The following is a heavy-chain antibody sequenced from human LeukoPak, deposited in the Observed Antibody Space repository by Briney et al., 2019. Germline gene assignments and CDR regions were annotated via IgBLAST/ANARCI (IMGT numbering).Heavy chain of an antibody. J-gene: IGHJ6*03. Sequence: ASVTVSCTASGYTFTSYDINWVRQATGRGHEWMGWMNPNSGNTGYAQKFQGRVTITRNTSISTAYVELSSLRSEDTAVYYCARGEIEALFFSSGYSSGWSTYYMDVWGKGTTVTVSS. D-gene: IGHD6-19*01. CDR1: GYTFTSYD. CDR3: ARGEIEALFFSSGYSSGWSTYYMDV. CDR2: MNPNSGNT. V-gene: IGHV1-8*03.